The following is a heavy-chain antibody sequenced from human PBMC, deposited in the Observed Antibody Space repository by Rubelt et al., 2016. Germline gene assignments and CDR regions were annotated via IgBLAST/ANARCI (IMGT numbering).Heavy chain of an antibody. CDR3: ARRPNYYDSSGFDY. D-gene: IGHD3-22*01. CDR1: GYTFTSYG. CDR2: ISAYNGNT. J-gene: IGHJ4*02. V-gene: IGHV1-18*01. Sequence: QVQLVQSGAEVKKPGASVKVSCKASGYTFTSYGISWVRQAPGQGLEWMGWISAYNGNTNYAQKLQGRVTMTRDTSTSTVYMELSSLRSEDTAVYYCARRPNYYDSSGFDYWGQGTLVTVSS.